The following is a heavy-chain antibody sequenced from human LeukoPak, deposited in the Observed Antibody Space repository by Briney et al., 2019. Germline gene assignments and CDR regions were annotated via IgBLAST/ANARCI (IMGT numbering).Heavy chain of an antibody. CDR1: GYTFTGYY. CDR3: ARGGSGWYEPFDY. CDR2: INPNSGGT. J-gene: IGHJ4*02. Sequence: GASVKVSCKASGYTFTGYYMHWVRQAPGQELEWMGWINPNSGGTNYAQKFQGWVTMTRDTSISTAYMELSRLRSDDTAVYYCARGGSGWYEPFDYWGQGTLVTVSS. D-gene: IGHD6-19*01. V-gene: IGHV1-2*04.